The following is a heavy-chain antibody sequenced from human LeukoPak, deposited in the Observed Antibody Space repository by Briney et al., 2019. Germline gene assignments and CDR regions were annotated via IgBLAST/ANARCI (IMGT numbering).Heavy chain of an antibody. CDR2: MNPNSGNT. D-gene: IGHD1-26*01. J-gene: IGHJ3*02. V-gene: IGHV1-8*03. CDR1: GYTFTSYD. CDR3: ARFSGSYYGSGAFDI. Sequence: ASVKVSCKXSGYTFTSYDINWVRQATGQGLEWMGWMNPNSGNTGYPQRFQGRVTITRNTSISTAYMELSSLRSEDTAVYYCARFSGSYYGSGAFDIWGQGTIITVSS.